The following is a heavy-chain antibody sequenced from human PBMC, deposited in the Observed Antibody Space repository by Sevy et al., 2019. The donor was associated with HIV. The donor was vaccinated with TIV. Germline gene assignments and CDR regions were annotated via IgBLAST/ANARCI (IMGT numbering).Heavy chain of an antibody. V-gene: IGHV4-39*01. D-gene: IGHD6-13*01. J-gene: IGHJ6*02. CDR2: IYYSGST. CDR1: GGSISSSSYY. Sequence: SETLSLTCTVSGGSISSSSYYWGWIRQPPGKGLEWIGRIYYSGSTYYNPSLKSRVTICVDTSKNQFSLKQSSVTAAETAAYYCGGRRRSSRTSGMDVWGQGTTVTVSS. CDR3: GGRRRSSRTSGMDV.